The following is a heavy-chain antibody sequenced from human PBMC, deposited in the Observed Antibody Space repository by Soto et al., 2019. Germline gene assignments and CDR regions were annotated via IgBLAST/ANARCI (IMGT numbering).Heavy chain of an antibody. CDR1: GGTFSSYA. CDR2: IIPIFGTA. Sequence: QVQLVQSGAEVKKPGSSVKVSCKASGGTFSSYAISWVRQAPGQGLEWMGGIIPIFGTANYAQKFQGRVTITADESTSKAYMELSSLRSENTPVYYCARVFLGTDRGYSYGPYYYCMDVWGQGTTVTVSS. J-gene: IGHJ6*02. V-gene: IGHV1-69*01. D-gene: IGHD5-18*01. CDR3: ARVFLGTDRGYSYGPYYYCMDV.